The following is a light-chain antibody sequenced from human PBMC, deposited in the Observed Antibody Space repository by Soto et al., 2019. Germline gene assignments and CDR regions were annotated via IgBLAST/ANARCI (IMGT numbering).Light chain of an antibody. CDR1: SSDVGGYDY. V-gene: IGLV2-14*01. J-gene: IGLJ2*01. CDR2: EVS. CDR3: SAYAGISVL. Sequence: QSALTQPASVSGSPGQSITISCTGTSSDVGGYDYVSWYQQYPDKAPKLMIFEVSNRPSGVSNRFSGSKSGNTASLTISGLQTEDEADYYCSAYAGISVLFGGGTKVTVL.